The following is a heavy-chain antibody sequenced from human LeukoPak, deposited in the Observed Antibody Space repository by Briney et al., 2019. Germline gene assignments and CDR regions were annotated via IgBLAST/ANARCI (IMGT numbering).Heavy chain of an antibody. D-gene: IGHD3-3*01. CDR3: ARSPGVFGRIWYMDV. J-gene: IGHJ6*03. CDR1: GDSTIYNY. CDR2: IFSDGKI. V-gene: IGHV4-59*10. Sequence: SDTLSLTCGVSGDSTIYNYWCYIRPPAGGGLEWIGRIFSDGKINHSLSQESRVTVSVDIPKHQFSLRLSSVTAAYTAVYYCARSPGVFGRIWYMDVWGQGTTVSVSS.